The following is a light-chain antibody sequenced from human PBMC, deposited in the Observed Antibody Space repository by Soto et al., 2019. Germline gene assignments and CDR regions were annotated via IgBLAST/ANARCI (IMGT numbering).Light chain of an antibody. Sequence: QSVLTQPPSVSGAPGQRVTISCTGSSSDVGTTDDVHWYRHLPGTAPKLLIYDNTNRPSGVPDRFSGSKSGTSASLAITGLQAEDEAYYYCQSFDSSLSASIFGGGTKLTVL. V-gene: IGLV1-40*01. CDR2: DNT. CDR1: SSDVGTTDD. CDR3: QSFDSSLSASI. J-gene: IGLJ2*01.